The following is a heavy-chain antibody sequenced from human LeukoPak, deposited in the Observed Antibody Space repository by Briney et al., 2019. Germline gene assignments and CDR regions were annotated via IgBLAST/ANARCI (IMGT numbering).Heavy chain of an antibody. CDR2: INPYSGGT. Sequence: GASVKVTCQAPAHTFSGYYMHRGPQAPGQGLEWMGWINPYSGGTNYAEKFQGRVTMTRDTSMTTAYRQLSSLRSDDTAMYYCPRLRRGGCYNCDWGQGTLVTVSS. J-gene: IGHJ4*02. CDR1: AHTFSGYY. V-gene: IGHV1-2*03. CDR3: PRLRRGGCYNCD. D-gene: IGHD6-19*01.